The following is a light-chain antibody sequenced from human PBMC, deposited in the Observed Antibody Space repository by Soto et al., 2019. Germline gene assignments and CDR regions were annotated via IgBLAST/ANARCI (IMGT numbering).Light chain of an antibody. CDR1: SSDVGGYNY. V-gene: IGLV2-14*01. CDR2: EVS. Sequence: QSALTQPASVSGSPGQSITISCTGTSSDVGGYNYVSWYQQHPGKAPKLMIYEVSNRPSGVSNRFSGSKSGNTASLTISGLLAEDAAAYYCSSYTSSSTLDVFGTGTKLTVL. J-gene: IGLJ1*01. CDR3: SSYTSSSTLDV.